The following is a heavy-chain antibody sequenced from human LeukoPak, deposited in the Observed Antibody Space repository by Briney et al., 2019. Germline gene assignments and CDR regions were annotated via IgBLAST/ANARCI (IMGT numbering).Heavy chain of an antibody. CDR2: IYYSGST. V-gene: IGHV4-59*01. D-gene: IGHD5-18*01. Sequence: PSETLSLTCTVSGGSISSYFWSWIRQPPGKGLEWIGYIYYSGSTNYNPSLKSRVTISLDTSKNQFSLKLSSVTAADTAVYYCARGYNYGYCDYWGQGTLVTVSS. CDR1: GGSISSYF. J-gene: IGHJ4*02. CDR3: ARGYNYGYCDY.